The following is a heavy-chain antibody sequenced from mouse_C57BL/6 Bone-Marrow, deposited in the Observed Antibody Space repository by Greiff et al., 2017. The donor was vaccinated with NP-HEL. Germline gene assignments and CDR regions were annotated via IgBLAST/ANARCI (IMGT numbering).Heavy chain of an antibody. Sequence: QVQLKQSGPGLVQPSQSLSITCTVSGFSLTSYGVHWVRQSPGKGLEWLGVIWRGGSTDYNAAFISRLSISKDNSKSQFFFKMNSLQADDTAIYYCAIYGSSYWYFDVWGTGTTVTVSS. J-gene: IGHJ1*03. D-gene: IGHD1-1*01. CDR2: IWRGGST. CDR3: AIYGSSYWYFDV. CDR1: GFSLTSYG. V-gene: IGHV2-2*01.